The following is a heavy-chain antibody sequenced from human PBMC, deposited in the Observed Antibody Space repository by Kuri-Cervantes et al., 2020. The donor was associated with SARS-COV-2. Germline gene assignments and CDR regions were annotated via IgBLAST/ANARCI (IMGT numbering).Heavy chain of an antibody. V-gene: IGHV3-11*06. J-gene: IGHJ4*02. D-gene: IGHD2-2*01. CDR2: ISSSSSYT. CDR1: GFTFSDYY. Sequence: LSLTCAASGFTFSDYYMSRIRQAPGKGLEWVSYISSSSSYTNYADSVKGRFTSSRDNAKNSLYLQMNSLRAEDTAVYYCARVSCSNTSCYADYWGQGTLVTVSS. CDR3: ARVSCSNTSCYADY.